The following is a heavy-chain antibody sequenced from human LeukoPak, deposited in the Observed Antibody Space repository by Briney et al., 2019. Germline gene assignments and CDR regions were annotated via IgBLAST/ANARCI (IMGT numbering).Heavy chain of an antibody. CDR3: ARDLPSTSNWELDY. V-gene: IGHV1-2*06. CDR2: INPNIPNTDDT. J-gene: IGHJ4*02. D-gene: IGHD7-27*01. Sequence: ASVKVSCKASGYTFIDYYIHWLRQAPGQGLEWMGPINPNIPNTDDTDYAQNFQGRVTMTRDTSISTAFMELSRLTSDDTAVYYCARDLPSTSNWELDYWGQGTLVTVSS. CDR1: GYTFIDYY.